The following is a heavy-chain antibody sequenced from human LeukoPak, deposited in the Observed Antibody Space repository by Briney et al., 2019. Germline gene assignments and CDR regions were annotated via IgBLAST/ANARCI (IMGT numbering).Heavy chain of an antibody. CDR2: IYPGDSDT. Sequence: GESLKISCNGSGYSFTSYWIGWVRQMPGKGLEWMGIIYPGDSDTRYSPSFQGQVTISADKSISTAYLQWSSLKASDTAMYYCARAGGDIVVVPAVFDYWGQGTLVTVSS. CDR1: GYSFTSYW. V-gene: IGHV5-51*01. CDR3: ARAGGDIVVVPAVFDY. J-gene: IGHJ4*02. D-gene: IGHD2-2*01.